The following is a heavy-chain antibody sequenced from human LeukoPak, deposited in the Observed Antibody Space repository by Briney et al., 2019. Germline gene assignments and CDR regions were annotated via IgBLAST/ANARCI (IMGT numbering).Heavy chain of an antibody. J-gene: IGHJ5*02. Sequence: AASVEVSCKASGYSFVTYTITWVRQAPGQGPEWLGWISGYNGNTNYTLKLQGRVTMTTDTSTSTAYMELRSLRSDDTAVYYCARVVWDTMVRGVRRRGNTNWFDPWGQGTLVTVSS. D-gene: IGHD3-10*01. CDR3: ARVVWDTMVRGVRRRGNTNWFDP. V-gene: IGHV1-18*01. CDR2: ISGYNGNT. CDR1: GYSFVTYT.